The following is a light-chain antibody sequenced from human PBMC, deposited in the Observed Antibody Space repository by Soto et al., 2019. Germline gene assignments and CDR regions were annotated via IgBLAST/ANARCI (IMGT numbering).Light chain of an antibody. Sequence: EIVLTQSPGTLSLSPGERVTLSCRASQSVSNNYLAWYQQKPGQAPRLLIFDASNRATGIPDRISGSGSGTDFTLTISRLEPEDFAVYYCQHYGGSSKTFGQGTKVDTK. CDR3: QHYGGSSKT. CDR2: DAS. CDR1: QSVSNNY. V-gene: IGKV3-20*01. J-gene: IGKJ1*01.